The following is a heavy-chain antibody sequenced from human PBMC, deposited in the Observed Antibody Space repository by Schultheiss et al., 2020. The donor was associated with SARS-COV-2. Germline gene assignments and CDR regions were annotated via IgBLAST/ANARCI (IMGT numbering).Heavy chain of an antibody. Sequence: SETLSLTCTVSGGSISSSSYYWGWIRQPPGKGLEWIGSIYVSGSASGSTKYNPSLKSRVTIPVDTSKNQFSLKLSSVTAADTAVYYCARKVPIIRRTTGTGGNWFDPWGQGTLVTVSS. V-gene: IGHV4-39*07. CDR1: GGSISSSSYY. J-gene: IGHJ5*02. CDR2: IYVSGSASGST. CDR3: ARKVPIIRRTTGTGGNWFDP. D-gene: IGHD1-1*01.